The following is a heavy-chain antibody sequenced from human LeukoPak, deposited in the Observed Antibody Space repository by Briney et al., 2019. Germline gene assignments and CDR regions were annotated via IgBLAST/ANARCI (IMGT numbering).Heavy chain of an antibody. J-gene: IGHJ4*02. CDR1: GYTLTELS. V-gene: IGHV1-24*01. CDR2: FDPEDGET. D-gene: IGHD2-2*01. Sequence: ASVKVSCKVSGYTLTELSMHWVRQAPGKGLEWMGGFDPEDGETIYAQKFQGRVTMTEDTSTDTAYMELSSLRSEDTAVYYCARSAEYCSSTSCYPYGYWGQGTLVTVSS. CDR3: ARSAEYCSSTSCYPYGY.